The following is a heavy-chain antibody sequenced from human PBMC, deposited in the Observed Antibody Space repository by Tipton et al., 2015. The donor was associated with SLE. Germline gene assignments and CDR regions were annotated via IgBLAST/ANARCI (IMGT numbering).Heavy chain of an antibody. Sequence: TLSLTCTVSGGSISNGMYYYNWIRQPAGKGLEWLGRVYTTGSTSYNPSLKSRVSISVDTSKNQFSLKLTSVTAADTAVYFCARVDGDYGDAFDIWGQGTLVTVSS. J-gene: IGHJ3*02. CDR2: VYTTGST. D-gene: IGHD4-17*01. CDR3: ARVDGDYGDAFDI. V-gene: IGHV4-61*02. CDR1: GGSISNGMYY.